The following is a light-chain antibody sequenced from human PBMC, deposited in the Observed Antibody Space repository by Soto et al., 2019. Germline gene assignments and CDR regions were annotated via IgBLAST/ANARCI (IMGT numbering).Light chain of an antibody. CDR1: QDISSH. J-gene: IGKJ4*01. Sequence: DIQLTQSPSFLSASVGDRVTITCRASQDISSHLAWYQQKPGKAPKLLIYAASTLQSGVPSGFGGSGSGTEFTLTITSLQPEDFATHARQQVKTYPLTFGGGTKVEIK. V-gene: IGKV1-9*01. CDR3: QQVKTYPLT. CDR2: AAS.